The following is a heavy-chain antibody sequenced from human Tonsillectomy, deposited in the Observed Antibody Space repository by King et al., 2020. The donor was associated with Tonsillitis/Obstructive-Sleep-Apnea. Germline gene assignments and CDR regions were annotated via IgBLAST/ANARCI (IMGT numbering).Heavy chain of an antibody. J-gene: IGHJ6*03. CDR1: GGSFRGYY. Sequence: VQLQQWGAGLLKPSETLSLTCAVYGGSFRGYYWSWIRQPPGKGLEWIGEINHSGSTNYNPSLKSRVTISVDTSKNQFSLKLSSVTAADTAVYYCARGEGTVTTSGYYYYYMDVWGKGTTVTVSS. CDR2: INHSGST. V-gene: IGHV4-34*01. CDR3: ARGEGTVTTSGYYYYYMDV. D-gene: IGHD4-11*01.